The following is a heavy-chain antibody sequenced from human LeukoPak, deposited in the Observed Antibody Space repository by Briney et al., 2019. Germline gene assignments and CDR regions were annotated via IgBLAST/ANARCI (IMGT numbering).Heavy chain of an antibody. V-gene: IGHV3-23*01. D-gene: IGHD3-10*01. CDR1: GFTFSSYA. Sequence: GGSLRLSCAASGFTFSSYAMSWVRQAPGKGLEWVSAISGSGDSTFYADSVKGRFTISRDNSKNTLYLQMNSLRAEDTAVYYCARDSDGAVDYWGQGTLVTVSS. CDR3: ARDSDGAVDY. J-gene: IGHJ4*02. CDR2: ISGSGDST.